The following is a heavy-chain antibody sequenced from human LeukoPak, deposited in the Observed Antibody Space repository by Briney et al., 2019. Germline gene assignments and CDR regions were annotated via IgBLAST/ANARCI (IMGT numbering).Heavy chain of an antibody. CDR2: ISYDGSNK. V-gene: IGHV3-30*04. D-gene: IGHD2-2*01. CDR1: GFTFSSYA. Sequence: GRSLRLSCAASGFTFSSYAMHWVRQAPGKGLEWVAVISYDGSNKYYADSVKGRFTISRDNSKNTLYLQMNSLRAEGTAVYYCARGVVPAAYYYYGMDVWGKGTTVTVSS. CDR3: ARGVVPAAYYYYGMDV. J-gene: IGHJ6*04.